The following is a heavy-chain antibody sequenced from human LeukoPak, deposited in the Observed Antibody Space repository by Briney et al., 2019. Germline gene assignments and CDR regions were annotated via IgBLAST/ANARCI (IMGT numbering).Heavy chain of an antibody. CDR3: ARGPAAGNGIFDY. D-gene: IGHD6-13*01. Sequence: PSETLSLTCAVYGGSFSGYYWSWIRQPPGKGLEWIGEINHSGSTNYNPSLKSRVTISVDTSKNQFSLKLSSVTAADTAVYYCARGPAAGNGIFDYWGQGTLVTVSS. CDR1: GGSFSGYY. V-gene: IGHV4-34*01. CDR2: INHSGST. J-gene: IGHJ4*02.